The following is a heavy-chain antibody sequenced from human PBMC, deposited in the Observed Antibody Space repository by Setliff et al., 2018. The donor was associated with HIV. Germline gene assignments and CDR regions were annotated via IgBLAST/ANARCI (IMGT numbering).Heavy chain of an antibody. CDR2: FYHSGDT. V-gene: IGHV4-38-2*01. CDR1: DYSISTTYF. D-gene: IGHD3-10*01. Sequence: SETLSLTCSVSDYSISTTYFWGWIRQPPGEGLEWIVSFYHSGDTYYNPSLKSRVTISVDTSKNQFSLKLSSVTAADTAVYYCARRDQYGGSPYFESWSQGALVTVSS. CDR3: ARRDQYGGSPYFES. J-gene: IGHJ4*02.